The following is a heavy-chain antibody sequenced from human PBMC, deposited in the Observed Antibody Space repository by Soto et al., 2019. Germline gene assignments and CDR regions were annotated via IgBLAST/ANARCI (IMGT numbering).Heavy chain of an antibody. D-gene: IGHD3-22*01. CDR2: IYYSGST. Sequence: QVQLQESGPGLVKPSQTLSLTCTVSGGSISSGDYYWSWIRQPPGKGLEWIGYIYYSGSTYYNPSLKSRVTISVDTSKNQFSLKLSSVTAADTAVYYCASGKYYYDSSGYYGAFDIWGQGTMVTVSS. J-gene: IGHJ3*02. V-gene: IGHV4-30-4*01. CDR1: GGSISSGDYY. CDR3: ASGKYYYDSSGYYGAFDI.